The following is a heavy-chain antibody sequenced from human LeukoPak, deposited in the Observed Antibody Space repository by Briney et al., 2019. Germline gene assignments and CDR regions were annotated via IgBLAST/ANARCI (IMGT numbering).Heavy chain of an antibody. J-gene: IGHJ6*04. CDR1: GYSFTSYW. V-gene: IGHV5-51*01. CDR2: IYPGESDT. CDR3: ARRDEAYYYGMDV. Sequence: PGESLKISCKGSGYSFTSYWIGWVRQMPGKALEWMGIIYPGESDTRYSPSFQGQVTISADKSISTAYLQWSSLKASDTAMYYCARRDEAYYYGMDVWGKGTTVTVSS.